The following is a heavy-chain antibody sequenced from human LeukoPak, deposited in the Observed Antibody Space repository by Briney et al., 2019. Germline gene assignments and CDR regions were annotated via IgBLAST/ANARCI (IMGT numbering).Heavy chain of an antibody. D-gene: IGHD3-10*01. CDR3: ARLAPKASRYYVSGTGGYFDY. CDR2: ISYSGTT. Sequence: SETLSLTCTLSGGSISPYSWSWIRQTPGNGLEWIGYISYSGTTNYNPSLQTRVTISLDTSNNQFPLELRSVTAADTAVYYCARLAPKASRYYVSGTGGYFDYWGQGALVTVSS. CDR1: GGSISPYS. V-gene: IGHV4-59*08. J-gene: IGHJ4*02.